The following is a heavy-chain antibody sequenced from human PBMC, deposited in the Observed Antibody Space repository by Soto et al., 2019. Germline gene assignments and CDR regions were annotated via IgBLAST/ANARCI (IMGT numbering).Heavy chain of an antibody. D-gene: IGHD3-22*01. CDR2: IIPIFGTA. J-gene: IGHJ6*02. CDR3: ARAPHYYDSSGYYYGMDV. Sequence: SVKFSCKASGYTFTSYGISWVRQAPGQGLEWMGGIIPIFGTANYAQKFQGRVTITADESTSTAYMELSSLRSEDTAVYYCARAPHYYDSSGYYYGMDVWGQGTTVTVSS. CDR1: GYTFTSYG. V-gene: IGHV1-69*13.